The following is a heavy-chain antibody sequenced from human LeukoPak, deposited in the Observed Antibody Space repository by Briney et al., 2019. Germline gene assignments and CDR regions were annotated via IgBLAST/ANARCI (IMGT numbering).Heavy chain of an antibody. CDR3: ARVELVAGIDY. CDR2: IYYSGST. D-gene: IGHD6-19*01. J-gene: IGHJ4*02. Sequence: SETLSLTCTVSGGSISSYYWSWIRQPPGKGLEWIGYIYYSGSTNYNPSLKSRVTISVDTSKNQFSLKLSSMTAADTAVYYCARVELVAGIDYWGQGTLVTVSS. CDR1: GGSISSYY. V-gene: IGHV4-59*08.